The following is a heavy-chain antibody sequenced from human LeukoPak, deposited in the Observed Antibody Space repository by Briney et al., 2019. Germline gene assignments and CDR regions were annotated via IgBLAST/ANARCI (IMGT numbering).Heavy chain of an antibody. CDR3: ARDPITRLKGAYSYRAQDAFDI. Sequence: ASVKVSCKASGYTFTSYGISWVRQAPGQGLEWMGWISAYNGNTNYVQKLQGRVTMTTDTSTSTAYMELRSLRSDDTAVYHCARDPITRLKGAYSYRAQDAFDIWGQGTMVTVSS. CDR2: ISAYNGNT. D-gene: IGHD5-18*01. CDR1: GYTFTSYG. J-gene: IGHJ3*02. V-gene: IGHV1-18*01.